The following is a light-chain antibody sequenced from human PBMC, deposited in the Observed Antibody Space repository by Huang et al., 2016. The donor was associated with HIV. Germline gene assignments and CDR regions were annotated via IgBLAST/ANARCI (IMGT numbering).Light chain of an antibody. CDR2: AAS. V-gene: IGKV3-15*01. Sequence: ETVMTQSPVTLSVSPGDRASLSCRSSQIVSSHLAWYQQKPGQAPRHLIYAASTRATGVPARFSGSVAGTEFTLTISTQQSEDSAVYYCQQYNDFRSTFGPGTRVEIK. CDR1: QIVSSH. CDR3: QQYNDFRST. J-gene: IGKJ3*01.